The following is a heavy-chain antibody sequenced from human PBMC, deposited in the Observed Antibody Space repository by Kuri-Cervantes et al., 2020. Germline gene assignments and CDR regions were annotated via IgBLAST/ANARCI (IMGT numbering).Heavy chain of an antibody. J-gene: IGHJ4*02. Sequence: GGSLRLSCAASGFTFSSYAMHWVRQAPGKGLEWVAVISYDGSNKYYADSVKGRFTISRDNSKNTLYLQMNSLRAEDTAVYYCAKSLEAEWELLDYWGQGTLVTVSS. CDR3: AKSLEAEWELLDY. CDR2: ISYDGSNK. V-gene: IGHV3-30-3*02. D-gene: IGHD1-26*01. CDR1: GFTFSSYA.